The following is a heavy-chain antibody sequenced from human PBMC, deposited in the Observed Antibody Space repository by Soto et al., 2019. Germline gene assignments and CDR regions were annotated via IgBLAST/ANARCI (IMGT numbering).Heavy chain of an antibody. CDR3: ARDGRYSGCGGSCYNCGMDV. CDR1: GYTFTSYY. Sequence: QVQLVQSGAEVKKPGASVKVSCKASGYTFTSYYMHWVRQAPGQGLEWMGIINPSGGSTSYAQKFQGRVTMTRHTSMSTVYMELSSLRSEDTAVYYCARDGRYSGCGGSCYNCGMDVWGQWTTVTVSS. J-gene: IGHJ6*02. CDR2: INPSGGST. V-gene: IGHV1-46*01. D-gene: IGHD2-15*01.